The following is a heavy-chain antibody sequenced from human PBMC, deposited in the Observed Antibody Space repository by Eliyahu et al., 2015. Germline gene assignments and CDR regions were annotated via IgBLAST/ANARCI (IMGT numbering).Heavy chain of an antibody. D-gene: IGHD1-26*01. J-gene: IGHJ4*02. V-gene: IGHV3-7*01. CDR3: ARGEGFAETYYFDF. CDR2: IKKDGSEK. CDR1: GFTFSXYW. Sequence: EVQLVESGGGLVQPGGSLRLSCAASGFTFSXYWMGWVRQAPGRGLEXVXNIKKDGSEKYYVDSVKGRFTISRDNARKSVYLQMNSLRDEDTAVYYCARGEGFAETYYFDFWGQGTLVTVSS.